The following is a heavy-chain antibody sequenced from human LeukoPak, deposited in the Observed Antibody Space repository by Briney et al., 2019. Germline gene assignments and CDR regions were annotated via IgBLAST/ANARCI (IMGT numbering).Heavy chain of an antibody. CDR3: ARRVSATRWFDP. CDR2: INSDGSTT. Sequence: QPGGSLRLSCAASGFTFSSYWMHWVRQAPGKGLVWVSRINSDGSTTNYADSVKDRFTISRDNAENTLYLQMNSLRVEDTAVYYCARRVSATRWFDPWGQGTLVTVSS. V-gene: IGHV3-74*01. D-gene: IGHD2-15*01. J-gene: IGHJ5*02. CDR1: GFTFSSYW.